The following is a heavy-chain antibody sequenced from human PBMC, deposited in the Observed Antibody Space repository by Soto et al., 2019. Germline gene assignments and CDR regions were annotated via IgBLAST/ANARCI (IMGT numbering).Heavy chain of an antibody. CDR1: GFSFSGSW. V-gene: IGHV3-7*01. CDR2: INQAGSVK. CDR3: ARDPGYSSFDY. D-gene: IGHD5-12*01. Sequence: DVQLVESGGGLVQPGGSLRLSCAASGFSFSGSWMSWVRQAPGRGLEFVANINQAGSVKNYVDSVKGRFTISRDNAKNSVFLQMNGLRDADSGVYYCARDPGYSSFDYWGQGTLVTVSS. J-gene: IGHJ4*02.